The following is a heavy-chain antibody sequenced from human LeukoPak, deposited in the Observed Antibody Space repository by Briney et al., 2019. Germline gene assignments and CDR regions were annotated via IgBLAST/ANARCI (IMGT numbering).Heavy chain of an antibody. V-gene: IGHV4-30-2*01. J-gene: IGHJ3*02. CDR2: IYHSGST. Sequence: TLSLTCAVSGGSISSGGYSWSWIRQPPGKGLEWIGYIYHSGSTYYNPSLKSRVTISVDRSKNQFSLKLSSVTAADTAVYYCARARGSSGCYPWGDAFDIWGQGTMVTVSS. CDR1: GGSISSGGYS. D-gene: IGHD3-22*01. CDR3: ARARGSSGCYPWGDAFDI.